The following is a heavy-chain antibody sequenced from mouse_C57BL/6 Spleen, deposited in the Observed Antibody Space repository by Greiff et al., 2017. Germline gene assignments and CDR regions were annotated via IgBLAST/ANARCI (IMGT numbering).Heavy chain of an antibody. CDR1: GYTFTSYD. CDR2: SYPRDGST. V-gene: IGHV1-85*01. J-gene: IGHJ3*01. Sequence: QVQLQQSGPELVKPGASVKLSCKASGYTFTSYDINWVKQRPGQGLEWIGWSYPRDGSTKYNGKFKGKATLTVDTSSSTAYMGLHSLTSEDSAVYFCARSPRAWFAYWGQGTLVTVSA. CDR3: ARSPRAWFAY.